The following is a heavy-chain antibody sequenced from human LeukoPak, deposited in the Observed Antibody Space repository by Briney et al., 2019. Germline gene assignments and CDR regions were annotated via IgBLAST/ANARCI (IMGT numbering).Heavy chain of an antibody. D-gene: IGHD4-17*01. V-gene: IGHV3-23*01. CDR1: GFTFSSYA. CDR3: AKTGYGDYNYYFDY. J-gene: IGHJ4*02. Sequence: PGGSLRLSCAASGFTFSSYAMSWVRQAPGKGLEWVSAISGSGGSTYYADSVKGRFTISRDNSKNTLYLQMNSLRAEDTAVYYRAKTGYGDYNYYFDYWGQGTLVTVSS. CDR2: ISGSGGST.